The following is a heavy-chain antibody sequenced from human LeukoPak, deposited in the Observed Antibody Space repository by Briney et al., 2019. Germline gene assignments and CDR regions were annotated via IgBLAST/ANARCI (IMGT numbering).Heavy chain of an antibody. V-gene: IGHV3-33*01. J-gene: IGHJ4*02. CDR3: ARFQYSGSYLDY. CDR2: ILSDGSKE. CDR1: GFTFSSYG. Sequence: GGSLRLSCAASGFTFSSYGMHWVRQALGKGLEWVAVILSDGSKEFYTDSVKGRFTISRDNAKNTLYLQMNSLRAEDTAVYYCARFQYSGSYLDYWGQGTLVTVSS. D-gene: IGHD1-26*01.